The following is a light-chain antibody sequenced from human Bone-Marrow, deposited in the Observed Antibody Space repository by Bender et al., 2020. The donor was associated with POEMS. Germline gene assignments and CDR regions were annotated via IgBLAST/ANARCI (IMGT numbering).Light chain of an antibody. CDR3: SSYSSSTVV. V-gene: IGLV2-14*03. CDR1: TSDVGAYDY. J-gene: IGLJ2*01. CDR2: DLV. Sequence: QSALTQPASVSGSPGQSITISCTGTTSDVGAYDYVSWYQQHPGKTPKLLIYDLVNRPSGVSNRFSASKSGNTASLTISGLQAEDEAYYYCSSYSSSTVVVGGGTKLTVL.